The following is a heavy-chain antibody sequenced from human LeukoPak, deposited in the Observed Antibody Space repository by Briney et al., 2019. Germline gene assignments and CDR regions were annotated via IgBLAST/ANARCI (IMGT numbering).Heavy chain of an antibody. D-gene: IGHD3-22*01. CDR2: ISYDGSNK. Sequence: PGGSLRLSCAASGFTFSSYAMHWVRQAPGKGLEWVAVISYDGSNKYYADSVKGRFTISRDNSKNTLYLQMNSLRAEDTAVYYCARSRITMIVVVTYIDYWGQGTLVTVSS. CDR1: GFTFSSYA. CDR3: ARSRITMIVVVTYIDY. J-gene: IGHJ4*02. V-gene: IGHV3-30-3*01.